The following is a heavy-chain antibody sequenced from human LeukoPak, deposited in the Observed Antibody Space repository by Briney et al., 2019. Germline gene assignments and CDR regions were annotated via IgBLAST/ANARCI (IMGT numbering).Heavy chain of an antibody. CDR3: ARGPELYCSSTSCYKDAFDI. J-gene: IGHJ3*02. Sequence: SETLSLTCTVSGGSISSGDYYWSWIRQPPGKGLEWIGYIYYSGSTYYNPSLKSRVTISVDTSKNQFSLKLSSVTAADTAVYYCARGPELYCSSTSCYKDAFDIWGQGTMVTVSS. CDR1: GGSISSGDYY. CDR2: IYYSGST. V-gene: IGHV4-30-4*08. D-gene: IGHD2-2*02.